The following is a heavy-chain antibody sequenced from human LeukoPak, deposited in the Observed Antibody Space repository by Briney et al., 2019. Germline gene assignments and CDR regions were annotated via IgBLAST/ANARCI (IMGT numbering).Heavy chain of an antibody. Sequence: PSQTLSLTCTVSGGSISSGGYYWSWIRQHPGKGLEWIGYIYYSGSTYYNPSLKSRVTISVDTFKNQFSLKLSSVTAADTAVYYCAREGYYYDSSGYYLLVYWGQGTLVTVSS. V-gene: IGHV4-31*03. D-gene: IGHD3-22*01. CDR2: IYYSGST. J-gene: IGHJ4*02. CDR1: GGSISSGGYY. CDR3: AREGYYYDSSGYYLLVY.